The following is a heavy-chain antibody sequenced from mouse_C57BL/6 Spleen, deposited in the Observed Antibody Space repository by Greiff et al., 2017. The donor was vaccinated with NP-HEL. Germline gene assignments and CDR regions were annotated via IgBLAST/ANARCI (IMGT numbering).Heavy chain of an antibody. CDR1: GYTFTSYW. D-gene: IGHD2-12*01. CDR2: IDPSDSYT. Sequence: QVQLQQPGAELVRPGTSVKLSCKASGYTFTSYWMHWVKQRPGQGLEWIGVIDPSDSYTTYNQKFKGKATLTVDTSSSTAYMQLSSLTSEDSAVDYCARYDAEAYWGQGTLVTVSA. V-gene: IGHV1-59*01. J-gene: IGHJ3*01. CDR3: ARYDAEAY.